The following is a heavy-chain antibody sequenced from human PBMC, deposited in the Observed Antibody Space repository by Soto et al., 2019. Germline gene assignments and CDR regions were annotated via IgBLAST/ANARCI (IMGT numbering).Heavy chain of an antibody. Sequence: PGGSLRLSCAASGFTFSSYWMSWVRQAPGKGLEWVANIKQDGSEKYYVDSVKGRFTISRDNAKNSLYLQMNSLRAEDTAVYYCARGMIVVVITKGRVGYWFDPWGQGTLVTVSS. CDR2: IKQDGSEK. D-gene: IGHD3-22*01. CDR1: GFTFSSYW. V-gene: IGHV3-7*01. CDR3: ARGMIVVVITKGRVGYWFDP. J-gene: IGHJ5*02.